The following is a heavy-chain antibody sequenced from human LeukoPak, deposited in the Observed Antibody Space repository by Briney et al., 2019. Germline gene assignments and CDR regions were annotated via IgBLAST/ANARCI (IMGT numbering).Heavy chain of an antibody. D-gene: IGHD2-2*01. CDR3: ARELHCSSTSCYPPWFDP. CDR1: GGTFSSYA. V-gene: IGHV1-69*13. CDR2: IIPIFGTA. Sequence: GASVKVSCKASGGTFSSYAISWVRQAPGQGLEWMGGIIPIFGTANYAQKFQGRVTITADESTSTAYMELSSLRSEDTAVYYCARELHCSSTSCYPPWFDPWGQGTLVTVSS. J-gene: IGHJ5*02.